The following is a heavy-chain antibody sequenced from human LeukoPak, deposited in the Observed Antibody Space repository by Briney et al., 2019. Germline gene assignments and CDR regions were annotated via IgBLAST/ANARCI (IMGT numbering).Heavy chain of an antibody. CDR2: INHSGST. CDR1: GGSFSGYY. CDR3: ARGADSYYYGMDV. J-gene: IGHJ6*02. Sequence: SETLSLTRAVYGGSFSGYYWSWIRQPPGKGLEWIGEINHSGSTNYNPSLKSRVTKSVDTSKNQFSLKLSSVTAADTAVYYCARGADSYYYGMDVWGQGTTVTVSS. V-gene: IGHV4-34*01.